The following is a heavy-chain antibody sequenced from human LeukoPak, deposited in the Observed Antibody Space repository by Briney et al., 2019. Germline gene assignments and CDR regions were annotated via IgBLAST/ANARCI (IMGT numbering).Heavy chain of an antibody. V-gene: IGHV4-34*01. Sequence: SETLSLTCAVYGGSFSGYYWSWIRQPPGKGLEWIGEINHSGSTNYNPSLKSRVTISVDRSKNQFSLKLSSVTAADTAVYYCARGSLGYCSGGSCPTPYYFDYWGQGTLVTVSS. J-gene: IGHJ4*02. CDR2: INHSGST. CDR1: GGSFSGYY. D-gene: IGHD2-15*01. CDR3: ARGSLGYCSGGSCPTPYYFDY.